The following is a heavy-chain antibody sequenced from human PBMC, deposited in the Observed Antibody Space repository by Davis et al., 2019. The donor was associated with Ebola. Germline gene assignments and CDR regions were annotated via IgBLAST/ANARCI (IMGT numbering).Heavy chain of an antibody. J-gene: IGHJ4*02. V-gene: IGHV5-10-1*01. CDR2: IDPSDSYT. CDR3: ARQIRSSGYFDY. Sequence: PGGSLRLSCKGSGYSFTSYWISWVRQMPGKGLEWMGRIDPSDSYTNYSPSFQGHVTISADKSISTAHLQWSSLKASDTAMYHCARQIRSSGYFDYWGQGTLVTVSS. CDR1: GYSFTSYW. D-gene: IGHD6-19*01.